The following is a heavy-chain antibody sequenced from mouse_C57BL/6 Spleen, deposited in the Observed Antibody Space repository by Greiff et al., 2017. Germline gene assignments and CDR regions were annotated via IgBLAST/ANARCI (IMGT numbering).Heavy chain of an antibody. D-gene: IGHD1-1*01. J-gene: IGHJ1*03. Sequence: EVHLVESGGGLVKPGGSLKLSCAASGFTFSDYGMHWVRQAPEKGLEWVAYISSGSSTIYYADTVKGRFTISRDNAKNTLFLQMTSLRSEDTAMYYCAKDFYGSRGYFDVWGTGTTVTVSS. CDR3: AKDFYGSRGYFDV. CDR1: GFTFSDYG. CDR2: ISSGSSTI. V-gene: IGHV5-17*01.